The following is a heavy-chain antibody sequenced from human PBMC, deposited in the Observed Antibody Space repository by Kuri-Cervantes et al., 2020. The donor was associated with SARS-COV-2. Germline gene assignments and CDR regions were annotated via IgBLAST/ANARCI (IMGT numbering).Heavy chain of an antibody. CDR2: IYYNGST. CDR1: GVSVTTFGSY. CDR3: ARWGYSSSSSGLGYHYYYMDV. Sequence: ESLKISCTVSGVSVTTFGSYWTWIRQPPGKGLEWVGYIYYNGSTYHNPSLKSRVTISVDTSKNQFSLKLSSVIAADTAVYYCARWGYSSSSSGLGYHYYYMDVWGKGTTVTVSS. V-gene: IGHV4-61*08. D-gene: IGHD6-6*01. J-gene: IGHJ6*03.